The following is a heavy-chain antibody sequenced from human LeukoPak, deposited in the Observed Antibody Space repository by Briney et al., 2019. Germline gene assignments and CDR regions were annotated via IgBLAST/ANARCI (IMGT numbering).Heavy chain of an antibody. V-gene: IGHV4-4*07. D-gene: IGHD6-13*01. J-gene: IGHJ1*01. CDR2: IYTSGST. Sequence: SETLSLTCTVSGGSISSYYWSWIRQPAGKGLEWIGRIYTSGSTNYNPSLKSRVTMSVDTSKNQFSLKLSSVTAADTAVYYCARDLSAGSSSWAADWGQGTLVTVSS. CDR3: ARDLSAGSSSWAAD. CDR1: GGSISSYY.